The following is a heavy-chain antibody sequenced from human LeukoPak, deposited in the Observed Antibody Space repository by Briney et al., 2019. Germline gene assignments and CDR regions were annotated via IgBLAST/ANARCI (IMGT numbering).Heavy chain of an antibody. CDR2: IYYSGST. CDR1: GGSISSYY. CDR3: ARDLRGIEGNY. V-gene: IGHV4-59*12. Sequence: SETLSLTCTVSGGSISSYYWSWIRQPPGKGLEWIGYIYYSGSTNYNPSLKSRVTISVDTSKNQFSLKLSSVTAADTAVYYCARDLRGIEGNYWGQGTLVTVSS. J-gene: IGHJ4*02. D-gene: IGHD6-13*01.